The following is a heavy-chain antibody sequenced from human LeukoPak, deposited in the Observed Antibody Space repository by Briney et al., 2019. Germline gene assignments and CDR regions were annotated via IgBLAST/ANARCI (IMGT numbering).Heavy chain of an antibody. CDR2: INPNSGGT. CDR1: GYTFTGYY. J-gene: IGHJ4*02. CDR3: ARDRSSSALLGY. V-gene: IGHV1-2*02. Sequence: ASVKVSCKASGYTFTGYYTHWVRQAPGQGLEWMGWINPNSGGTNYAQKFQGRVTMTRDTSISTAYMELSRLRSDDTAVYYCARDRSSSALLGYWGQGTLVTVSS. D-gene: IGHD6-13*01.